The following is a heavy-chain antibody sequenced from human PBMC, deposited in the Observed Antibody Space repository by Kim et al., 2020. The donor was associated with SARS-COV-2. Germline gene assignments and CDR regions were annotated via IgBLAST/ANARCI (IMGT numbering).Heavy chain of an antibody. CDR3: AKSPRLNYDILTGYYYFDY. CDR2: ISGSGGST. CDR1: GFTFSSYA. Sequence: GGSLRLFCAASGFTFSSYAMSWVRQAPGKGLEWVSAISGSGGSTYYADSVKGRFTISRDNSKNTLYLQMNSLRAEDTAVYYCAKSPRLNYDILTGYYYFDYWGQGTLVTVSS. V-gene: IGHV3-23*01. J-gene: IGHJ4*02. D-gene: IGHD3-9*01.